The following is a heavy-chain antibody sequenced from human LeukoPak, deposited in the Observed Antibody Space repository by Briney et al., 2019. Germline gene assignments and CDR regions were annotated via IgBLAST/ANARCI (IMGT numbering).Heavy chain of an antibody. Sequence: GGSLRLSCSASGFIFSNYAMHWVRQAPGEGLEYVSAISSNGGSTYYADSVKGRFTISRDNSKNTLYLQMSSLRAEDTAVYYCVKGKGIAVTSLDYWGQGTLVTVSS. CDR3: VKGKGIAVTSLDY. CDR2: ISSNGGST. J-gene: IGHJ4*02. V-gene: IGHV3-64D*06. CDR1: GFIFSNYA. D-gene: IGHD6-19*01.